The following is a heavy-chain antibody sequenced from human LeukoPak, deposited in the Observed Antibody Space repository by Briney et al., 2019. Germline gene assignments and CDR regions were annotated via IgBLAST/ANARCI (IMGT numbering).Heavy chain of an antibody. J-gene: IGHJ4*02. V-gene: IGHV4-39*01. CDR3: ARQGGFYYYSVY. CDR1: GGSISSSSYY. D-gene: IGHD3-10*01. Sequence: SETLSLTCTVSGGSISSSSYYWGWIRQPPGKGLERIGSIYYSGSTYYNPSLKSRVTIPVDTSKNQFSLKLSSVTAADTAVYYCARQGGFYYYSVYWGQGTLVTVSS. CDR2: IYYSGST.